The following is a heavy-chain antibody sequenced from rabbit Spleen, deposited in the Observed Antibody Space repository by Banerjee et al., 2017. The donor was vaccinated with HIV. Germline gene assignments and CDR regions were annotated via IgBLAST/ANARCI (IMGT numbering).Heavy chain of an antibody. D-gene: IGHD6-1*01. CDR1: GFDFSTYR. V-gene: IGHV1S7*01. Sequence: QLVESGGGLVQPGGSLKLSCKASGFDFSTYRMSWVRQAPGKGQEWIGYIVPVFGVTYSCSWVNGRFTISSHNAKNTLFLQLNSLTAADTATYFCVREVGYGGYGDANLWGPGTLVTVS. CDR3: VREVGYGGYGDANL. CDR2: IVPVFGVT. J-gene: IGHJ4*01.